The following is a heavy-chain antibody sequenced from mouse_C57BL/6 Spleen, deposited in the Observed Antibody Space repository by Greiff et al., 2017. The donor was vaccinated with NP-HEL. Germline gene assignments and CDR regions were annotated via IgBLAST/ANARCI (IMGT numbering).Heavy chain of an antibody. Sequence: EVQLQQSGPELVKPGASVKISCKASGYTFTDYYMNWVKQSHGKSLEWIGDINPNNGGTSYNQKFKGKATLTVDKSSSTAYMELRSLTSEDSAVDYCARSELGGWGQGTTLTVSS. V-gene: IGHV1-26*01. J-gene: IGHJ2*01. CDR1: GYTFTDYY. CDR3: ARSELGG. D-gene: IGHD4-1*01. CDR2: INPNNGGT.